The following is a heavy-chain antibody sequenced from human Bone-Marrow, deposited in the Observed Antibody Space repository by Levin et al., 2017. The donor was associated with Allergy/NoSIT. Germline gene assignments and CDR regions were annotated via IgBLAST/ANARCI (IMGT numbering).Heavy chain of an antibody. V-gene: IGHV1-2*02. CDR3: AREEYSGYELRFDY. J-gene: IGHJ4*02. CDR2: INPNSGGT. CDR1: GYTFTGYY. Sequence: GESLKISCKASGYTFTGYYMHWVRQAPGQGLEWMGWINPNSGGTNYAQKFQGRVTMTRDTSISTAYMELSRLRSDDTAVYYCAREEYSGYELRFDYWGQGTLVTVSS. D-gene: IGHD5-12*01.